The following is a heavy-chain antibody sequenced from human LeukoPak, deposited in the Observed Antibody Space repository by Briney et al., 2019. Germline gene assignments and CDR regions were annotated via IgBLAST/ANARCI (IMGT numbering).Heavy chain of an antibody. V-gene: IGHV4-59*01. CDR2: IYYSGST. CDR1: GGSISSDY. CDR3: ARALSYSSSWSYYYYMDV. Sequence: SETLSLTCTVSGGSISSDYWSWIRQPPGKGLEWIGYIYYSGSTNYNPSLKSRVTTSVDTSKNQFSLKLSSVTAADTAVYYCARALSYSSSWSYYYYMDVWGKGTTVTVSS. D-gene: IGHD6-13*01. J-gene: IGHJ6*03.